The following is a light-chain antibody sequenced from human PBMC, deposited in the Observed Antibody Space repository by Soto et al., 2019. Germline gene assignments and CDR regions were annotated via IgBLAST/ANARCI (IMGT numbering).Light chain of an antibody. Sequence: TVLTQSPGTLSVSPGERASLSCRAIQSVSINLAWYQQNPGQAPRLLIYGAYTRATGIPARFSGSGSGTEFTLSINSLQSEDFAVYYCQEYDNWPPEGTFGQGTKVDI. CDR1: QSVSIN. J-gene: IGKJ1*01. CDR2: GAY. CDR3: QEYDNWPPEGT. V-gene: IGKV3-15*01.